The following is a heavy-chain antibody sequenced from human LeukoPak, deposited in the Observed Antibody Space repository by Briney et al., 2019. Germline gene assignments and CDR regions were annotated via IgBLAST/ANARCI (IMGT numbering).Heavy chain of an antibody. CDR1: GYSFTSYW. V-gene: IGHV5-51*01. CDR3: ARQPRRPYYYYYGMDV. CDR2: IYPGDSDT. Sequence: GESLKISCKGSGYSFTSYWIGWVRQMPGKGLEWMGIIYPGDSDTTYSPSFQGQVTISADKSISTAYLQWSSLKASDTAMYYCARQPRRPYYYYYGMDVWGQGTTVTVSS. J-gene: IGHJ6*02.